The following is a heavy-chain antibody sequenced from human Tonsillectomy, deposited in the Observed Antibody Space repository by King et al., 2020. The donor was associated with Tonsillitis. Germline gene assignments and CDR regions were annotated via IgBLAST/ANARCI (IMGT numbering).Heavy chain of an antibody. Sequence: VQLQQWGAGLLKPSETLSLTCAVYGGSFSGYYWSWIRQPPGKGLEWIGEINHSGSTNYNPSLKSRVTMSLDTSKNHFSLNLTSVTAADTAVYYCAREMDFGFSYFDYWGQGTLVTVSS. J-gene: IGHJ4*02. CDR2: INHSGST. CDR1: GGSFSGYY. CDR3: AREMDFGFSYFDY. V-gene: IGHV4-34*01. D-gene: IGHD3/OR15-3a*01.